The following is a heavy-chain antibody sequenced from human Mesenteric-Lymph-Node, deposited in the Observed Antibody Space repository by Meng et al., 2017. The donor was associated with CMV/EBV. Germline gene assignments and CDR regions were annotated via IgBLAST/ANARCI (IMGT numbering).Heavy chain of an antibody. V-gene: IGHV3-48*03. CDR1: GFTFSVYE. D-gene: IGHD6-6*01. CDR3: ARGKQQLVDY. CDR2: ISSSGSTI. Sequence: GESLKISCAASGFTFSVYEMNWVRQAPGKGLDWVSYISSSGSTIYYADSVKGRFTISRDNAKNSLYLQMNSLRAEDTAVYYCARGKQQLVDYWGQGTLVTVSS. J-gene: IGHJ4*02.